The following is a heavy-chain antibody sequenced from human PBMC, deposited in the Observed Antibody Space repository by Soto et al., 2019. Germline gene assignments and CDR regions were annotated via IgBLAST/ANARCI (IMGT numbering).Heavy chain of an antibody. D-gene: IGHD1-1*01. J-gene: IGHJ6*03. Sequence: VQLLESGGGLVQPGGSLRLSCAASGFTFSSYAMSWVRQAPGKGLEWVSAISGSGGSTYYADSVKGRFTISRDNSKNTLYLQMNSLRAEDTAVYYCARNHHYYYYYMDVWGKGTTVTVSS. V-gene: IGHV3-23*01. CDR2: ISGSGGST. CDR3: ARNHHYYYYYMDV. CDR1: GFTFSSYA.